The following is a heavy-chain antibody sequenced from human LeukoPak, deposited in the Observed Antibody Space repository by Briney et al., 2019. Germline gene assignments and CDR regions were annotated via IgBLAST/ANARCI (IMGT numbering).Heavy chain of an antibody. CDR2: IKSKTDGGTT. CDR1: GFTFTNAW. J-gene: IGHJ4*02. D-gene: IGHD1-1*01. Sequence: GGSLRLSCAASGFTFTNAWMSWVRQAPGKGLEWVGRIKSKTDGGTTGYAAPVEGRFTISRDDSKNTLYLQMNSLRTEDRAVYYCAARYNWNDLAYWGQGTLVTVSS. CDR3: AARYNWNDLAY. V-gene: IGHV3-15*01.